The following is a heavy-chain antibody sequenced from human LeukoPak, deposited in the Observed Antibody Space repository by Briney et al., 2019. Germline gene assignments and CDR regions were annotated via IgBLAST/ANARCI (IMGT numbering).Heavy chain of an antibody. J-gene: IGHJ3*02. V-gene: IGHV3-20*04. D-gene: IGHD2-8*01. Sequence: GGSLRLSCAASGFTFDDYGMSWVRQAPGKGLEWVSGINWNGGSTGYADSVKGRFTISRDNAKNSLYLKMNSLRAEDTAVYYCARDQTNDAFDIWGQGTMVTVSS. CDR3: ARDQTNDAFDI. CDR2: INWNGGST. CDR1: GFTFDDYG.